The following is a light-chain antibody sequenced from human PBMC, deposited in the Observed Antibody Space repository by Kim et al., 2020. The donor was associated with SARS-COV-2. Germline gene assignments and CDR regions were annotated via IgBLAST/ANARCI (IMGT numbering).Light chain of an antibody. Sequence: DIQMTQSPSSLSASVGDRVTISCRASQSIGNYLNWYQQKPGKAPKLLIYGSSALQREVPSRFGGSGSGTEFTLTITTLQPEDFEIYYCQQTYTTPRTFGQGTKLEI. CDR1: QSIGNY. CDR2: GSS. CDR3: QQTYTTPRT. V-gene: IGKV1-39*01. J-gene: IGKJ1*01.